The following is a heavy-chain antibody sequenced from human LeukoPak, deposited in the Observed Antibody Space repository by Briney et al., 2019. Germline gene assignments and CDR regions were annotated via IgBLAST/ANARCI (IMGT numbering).Heavy chain of an antibody. D-gene: IGHD6-6*01. Sequence: GGSLRLSCAASGFTFSSYAMSWVRQAPGKGLEWVSAISGSGGSTYYSVSVKGRFTISRDNSKNTLYLQMISLRAEDTAVYYCAKGSKYGSSSYIYYWGQGTVVTVSS. CDR1: GFTFSSYA. V-gene: IGHV3-23*01. CDR3: AKGSKYGSSSYIYY. CDR2: ISGSGGST. J-gene: IGHJ4*02.